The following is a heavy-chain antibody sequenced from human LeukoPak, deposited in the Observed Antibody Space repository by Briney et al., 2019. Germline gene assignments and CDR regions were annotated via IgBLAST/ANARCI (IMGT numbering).Heavy chain of an antibody. CDR1: GYTFTSYG. Sequence: ASVKVSCKSSGYTFTSYGFSWVRQAPGQGLEWMGWISAYDGNINYAQKYQGRVTMTTETYTSTVYMELSSLRSDDTAAYYCARMGDYHLVSFFDYWGQGTLVTVSS. V-gene: IGHV1-18*01. CDR3: ARMGDYHLVSFFDY. CDR2: ISAYDGNI. D-gene: IGHD4/OR15-4a*01. J-gene: IGHJ4*02.